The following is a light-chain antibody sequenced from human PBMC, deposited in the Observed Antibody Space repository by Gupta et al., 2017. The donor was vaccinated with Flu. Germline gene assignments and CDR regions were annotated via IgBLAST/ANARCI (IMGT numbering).Light chain of an antibody. CDR3: SSYTSFSTLV. J-gene: IGLJ3*02. CDR1: NSDVGGYNF. V-gene: IGLV2-14*01. Sequence: QSALTQPASVSGSPGQSITISCTGTNSDVGGYNFVSWYQQYPGKAPKLRIYEVRNRPSGVSNRFSGSKSGNTASLTISGLQAEDDADYYCSSYTSFSTLVFGGGTKLTVL. CDR2: EVR.